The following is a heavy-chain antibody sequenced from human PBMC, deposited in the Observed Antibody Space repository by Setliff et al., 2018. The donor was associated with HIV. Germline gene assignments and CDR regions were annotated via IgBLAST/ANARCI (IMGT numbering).Heavy chain of an antibody. Sequence: PSETLSLTCTVSGGSMSSYYGGWVRQPPGKGLEWSGGIYYTGSPFYNPSLRSRIAIYVDTAKSDFYLRLNSVTAADTAVYYCARLVRQTYGSGTFYNYYYYMDVWGKGTTVTVSS. CDR2: IYYTGSP. J-gene: IGHJ6*03. V-gene: IGHV4-39*02. CDR3: ARLVRQTYGSGTFYNYYYYMDV. CDR1: GGSMSSYY. D-gene: IGHD3-10*01.